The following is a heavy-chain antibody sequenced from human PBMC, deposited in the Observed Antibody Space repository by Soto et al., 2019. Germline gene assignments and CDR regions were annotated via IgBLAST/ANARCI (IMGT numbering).Heavy chain of an antibody. CDR3: AKDRNRWIRFDLGY. D-gene: IGHD5-12*01. J-gene: IGHJ4*02. CDR1: GFTFSSYG. CDR2: ITGSAGST. V-gene: IGHV3-23*01. Sequence: EVPLLESGGGLVQPGGSLRLSCAASGFTFSSYGMSWVRQAPGKGLEWVSSITGSAGSTYYADSVKGRFTISRDNSKNTLYLQMNSLRAEDTAVYYCAKDRNRWIRFDLGYWGQGTLVTVSS.